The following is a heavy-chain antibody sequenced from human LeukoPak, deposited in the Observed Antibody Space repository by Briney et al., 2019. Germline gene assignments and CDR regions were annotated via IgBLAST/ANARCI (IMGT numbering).Heavy chain of an antibody. CDR1: GGSISSYY. D-gene: IGHD6-13*01. CDR2: IYYSGST. Sequence: SETLSLTCTVSGGSISSYYWSWTRQPPGKGLEWIGYIYYSGSTNYNPSLKSRVTISVDTSKNQFSLKLSSVTAADTAVYYCARVRQSLAAAGKVFDYWGQGTLVTVSS. J-gene: IGHJ4*02. CDR3: ARVRQSLAAAGKVFDY. V-gene: IGHV4-59*01.